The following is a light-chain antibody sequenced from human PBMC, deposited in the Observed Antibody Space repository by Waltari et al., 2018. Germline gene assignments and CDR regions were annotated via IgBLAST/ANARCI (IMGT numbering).Light chain of an antibody. CDR2: DAS. CDR1: QSVSRA. CDR3: QKYVRLPAT. Sequence: SCRASQSVSRALAWYQQKPGQAPRLLIYDASTSATGIPDRFSGSGSGTDFSLTISRLEPEDVAVYYCQKYVRLPATFGQGTKVEIK. J-gene: IGKJ1*01. V-gene: IGKV3-20*01.